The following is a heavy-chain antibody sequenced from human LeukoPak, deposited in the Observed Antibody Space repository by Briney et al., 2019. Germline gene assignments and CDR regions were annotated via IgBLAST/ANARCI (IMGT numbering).Heavy chain of an antibody. J-gene: IGHJ3*01. V-gene: IGHV3-7*04. CDR3: ARDVDTLLARSALDL. CDR2: IKQDGSEE. Sequence: GGSLRLSCAASGFTFSNYWMRWVRQAPGKGLEWVALIKQDGSEEYYVDSVKGRFTISRDNAKNSLYPQMNSLRAEDTAVYYCARDVDTLLARSALDLWGQGTMVTVSS. D-gene: IGHD5-18*01. CDR1: GFTFSNYW.